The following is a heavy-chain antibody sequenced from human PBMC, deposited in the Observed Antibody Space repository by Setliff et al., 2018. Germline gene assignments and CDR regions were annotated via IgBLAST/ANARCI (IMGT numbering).Heavy chain of an antibody. CDR2: IYSSGNT. Sequence: SETLSLTCTVSGDSIRSSRYYWVWIRQPPGKGLEWIGSIYSSGNTYYNPSLKRRVTILVDTTKNQFCLQLNSVTAADTAVYYCARGPSRVAGRPGYWGQGTLVTVSS. CDR3: ARGPSRVAGRPGY. J-gene: IGHJ4*02. CDR1: GDSIRSSRYY. V-gene: IGHV4-39*07. D-gene: IGHD6-19*01.